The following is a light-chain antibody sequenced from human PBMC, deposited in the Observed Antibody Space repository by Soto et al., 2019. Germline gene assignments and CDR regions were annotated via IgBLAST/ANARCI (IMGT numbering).Light chain of an antibody. J-gene: IGKJ4*01. CDR1: QSISSW. V-gene: IGKV1-5*03. CDR2: KAS. Sequence: DIQMTQSPSTLSASVEDRVTITCRARQSISSWLAWYPQKPGKAPNLLTYKASTLESGVPSRFSGSGSGTEFALTVSGVQPDHFPTYYCQRYKIYPLIFGGGTKGDIK. CDR3: QRYKIYPLI.